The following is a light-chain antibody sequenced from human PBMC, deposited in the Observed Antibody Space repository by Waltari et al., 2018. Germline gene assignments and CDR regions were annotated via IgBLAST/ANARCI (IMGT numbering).Light chain of an antibody. Sequence: QSVLTQPPSVSGAPGQRVTISCSGSGSNIGAGYDVHWYRQLPGKAPTPLIYGVNTRPPGVSDRFSGSQFDTSPSLAIAGLQADDEADYYCQSYDTTLSVVFGGGTKLTVL. V-gene: IGLV1-40*01. J-gene: IGLJ2*01. CDR1: GSNIGAGYD. CDR3: QSYDTTLSVV. CDR2: GVN.